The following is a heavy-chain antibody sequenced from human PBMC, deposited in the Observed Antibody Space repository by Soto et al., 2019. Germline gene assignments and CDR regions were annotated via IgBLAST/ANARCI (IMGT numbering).Heavy chain of an antibody. CDR3: ATEKPPQIVGYNYSSGMDV. CDR2: ISGYNGDT. Sequence: SSVKVSCKASGYTFTSFGVSWVRQVPGQGLEWMGWISGYNGDTDYAQKFQGRVTMTTDRYTSTAYMEVRSLRSDDRAVYYCATEKPPQIVGYNYSSGMDVWAQGTTFTVSS. V-gene: IGHV1-18*04. J-gene: IGHJ6*02. D-gene: IGHD3-16*02. CDR1: GYTFTSFG.